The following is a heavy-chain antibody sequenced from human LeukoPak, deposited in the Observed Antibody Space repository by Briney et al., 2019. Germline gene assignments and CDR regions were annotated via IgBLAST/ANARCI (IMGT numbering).Heavy chain of an antibody. D-gene: IGHD3-10*01. Sequence: GGSLKLSCAASGLSFTDSGFHWVRHASGKGLEWVARIANEATNYATAYAASVKGRFTIYRDNSKNTAYLQMNSLKTEDTAVYYCVRHRTAGIGENWFDPWGQGTLVTVSS. J-gene: IGHJ5*02. CDR1: GLSFTDSG. CDR2: IANEATNYAT. V-gene: IGHV3-73*01. CDR3: VRHRTAGIGENWFDP.